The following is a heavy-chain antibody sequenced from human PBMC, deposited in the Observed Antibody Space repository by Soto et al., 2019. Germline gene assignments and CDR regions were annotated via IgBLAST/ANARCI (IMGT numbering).Heavy chain of an antibody. CDR1: GFTVSSNY. V-gene: IGHV3-53*01. J-gene: IGHJ4*02. CDR2: LYPNGRA. Sequence: RGSLRLSCAASGFTVSSNYLTWVRQAPGKGLKWVSVLYPNGRAFYADSVKGRFTISTDNSQNSVYLQMNTLRAEDTAIYYCARGLGREYQDNRNYFHLDYWGQGTLVTVSS. CDR3: ARGLGREYQDNRNYFHLDY. D-gene: IGHD1-7*01.